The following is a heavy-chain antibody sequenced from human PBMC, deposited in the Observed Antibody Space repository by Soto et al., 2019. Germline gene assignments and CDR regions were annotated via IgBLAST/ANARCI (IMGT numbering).Heavy chain of an antibody. J-gene: IGHJ4*02. D-gene: IGHD3-10*01. CDR1: GGSITRRSSY. Sequence: PSETLSLTCIVSGGSITRRSSYWAWIRQPPGKGLEWVGTFYDGNTYHNPPIRSRITMAVDTSKNQFSIKLNSVAAADTAFYYCATTRGLAVGGSFDYWGQGMLVTVSS. CDR3: ATTRGLAVGGSFDY. CDR2: FYDGNT. V-gene: IGHV4-39*01.